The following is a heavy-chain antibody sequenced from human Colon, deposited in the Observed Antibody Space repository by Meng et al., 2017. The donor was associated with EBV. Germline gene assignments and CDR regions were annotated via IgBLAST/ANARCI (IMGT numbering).Heavy chain of an antibody. CDR2: IYHSGST. Sequence: LQPEASGSGSVKTSQTLARTCVFFGLPGPNGCYSWSRIRQPPRKGLEWIGYIYHSGSTKYNPSLKSRVTISVDTSKNQFSLKLSSVTAADTAVYYCARDTSTWGNKGLDHWGQGILVTVSS. J-gene: IGHJ4*02. CDR1: GLPGPNGCYS. V-gene: IGHV4-30-2*01. D-gene: IGHD7-27*01. CDR3: ARDTSTWGNKGLDH.